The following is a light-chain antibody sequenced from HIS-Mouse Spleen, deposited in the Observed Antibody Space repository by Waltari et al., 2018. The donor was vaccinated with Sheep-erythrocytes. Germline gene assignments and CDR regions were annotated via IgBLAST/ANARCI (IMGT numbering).Light chain of an antibody. CDR1: SSNIGAGYD. CDR2: GKA. V-gene: IGLV1-40*01. J-gene: IGLJ2*01. CDR3: QSYDSSLSAVV. Sequence: QSVLTQPPSVSGAPGQRVTISCTGSSSNIGAGYDVHWYQQLPGTAPKPLSYGKALRPSGVPDGFSGSKAGTSASLAITVLQAEDEADYYCQSYDSSLSAVVFGGGTKLTVL.